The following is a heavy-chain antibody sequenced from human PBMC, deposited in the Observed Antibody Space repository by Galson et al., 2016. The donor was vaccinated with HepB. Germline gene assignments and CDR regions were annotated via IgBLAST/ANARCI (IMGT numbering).Heavy chain of an antibody. CDR2: IKQDGSEQ. CDR3: AGGGGWYMDH. J-gene: IGHJ4*02. Sequence: SLRLSCAASGLTFSANWMTWVRRAPGKGLEWVANIKQDGSEQYYVDSVRGRFIISRDNVKNSVFLQMNSLRVEDTAVYYCAGGGGWYMDHWGQGTLVIVSS. CDR1: GLTFSANW. D-gene: IGHD6-19*01. V-gene: IGHV3-7*03.